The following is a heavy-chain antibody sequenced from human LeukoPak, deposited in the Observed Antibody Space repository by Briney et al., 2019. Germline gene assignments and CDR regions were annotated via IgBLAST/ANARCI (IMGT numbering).Heavy chain of an antibody. V-gene: IGHV4-34*01. Sequence: SETLSLTCAVYGGSFSGYYWGWIRQPPGKGLEWIGEINHSGSTNYNPSLKSRVTISVDTSKNQFSLKLSSVTAADTAVYYCARGPLIVVVPAAMVTFDYWGQGTLVTVSS. CDR3: ARGPLIVVVPAAMVTFDY. CDR1: GGSFSGYY. CDR2: INHSGST. D-gene: IGHD2-2*01. J-gene: IGHJ4*02.